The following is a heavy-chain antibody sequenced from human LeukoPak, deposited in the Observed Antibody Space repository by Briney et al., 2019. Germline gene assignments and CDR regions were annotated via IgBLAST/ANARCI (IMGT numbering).Heavy chain of an antibody. D-gene: IGHD3-16*01. CDR2: INSDGSST. Sequence: GGSLRLSCAASGFTFSSYWMHWVRHAPGKGLVWVSRINSDGSSTSYADSVKGRFTISRDNAKNTLYLQMNSLKTEDTAVYYCTTERGIVKKWGQGTLVTVSS. CDR3: TTERGIVKK. J-gene: IGHJ4*02. V-gene: IGHV3-74*01. CDR1: GFTFSSYW.